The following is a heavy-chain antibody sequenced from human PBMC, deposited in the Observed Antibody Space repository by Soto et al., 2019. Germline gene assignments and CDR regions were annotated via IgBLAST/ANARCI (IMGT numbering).Heavy chain of an antibody. CDR1: GYTFTSYY. Sequence: QVQLVQSGAEVKKPGASVKVSCKASGYTFTSYYMHWVRQAPGQGLEWMGIINPSGGSTTYAQKFQGRVTMTRDTSTRTVYMELSSLRSEDTAVYYCARGDIVAIFGMDVWGKGTTVTVSS. D-gene: IGHD5-12*01. J-gene: IGHJ6*04. CDR3: ARGDIVAIFGMDV. CDR2: INPSGGST. V-gene: IGHV1-46*01.